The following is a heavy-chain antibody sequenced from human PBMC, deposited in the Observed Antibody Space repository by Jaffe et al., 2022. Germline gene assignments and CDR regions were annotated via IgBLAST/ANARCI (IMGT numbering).Heavy chain of an antibody. J-gene: IGHJ3*02. Sequence: EVQLLESGGGLVQPGGSLRLSCAASGFTFSSYAMSWVRQAPGKGLEWVSAISGSGGSTYYADSVKGRFTISRDNSKNTLYLQMNSLRAEDTAVYYCAKRGGFAVDYYGSGPARPDAFDIWGQGTMVTVSS. D-gene: IGHD3-10*01. CDR3: AKRGGFAVDYYGSGPARPDAFDI. CDR2: ISGSGGST. CDR1: GFTFSSYA. V-gene: IGHV3-23*01.